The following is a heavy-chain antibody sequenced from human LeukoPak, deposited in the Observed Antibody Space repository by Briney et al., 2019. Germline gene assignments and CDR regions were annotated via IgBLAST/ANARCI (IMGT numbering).Heavy chain of an antibody. Sequence: GASVKVSCKASGYTFTSYGISWVRQAPGQGLEWMGRIIPILGIANYAQKFQGRVTITADKSTSTAYMELSSLRSEDTAVYYCARDLPQGAIFGTYYYYGMDVWGQGTTVTVSS. CDR3: ARDLPQGAIFGTYYYYGMDV. J-gene: IGHJ6*02. V-gene: IGHV1-69*04. CDR2: IIPILGIA. CDR1: GYTFTSYG. D-gene: IGHD3-3*01.